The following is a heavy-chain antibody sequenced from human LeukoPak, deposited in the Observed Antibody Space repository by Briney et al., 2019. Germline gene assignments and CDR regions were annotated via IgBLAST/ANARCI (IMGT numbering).Heavy chain of an antibody. J-gene: IGHJ4*02. CDR3: ARDAVGLLDY. Sequence: ASVKVSCKASGYSFTTFPIHWVRQAPGQAPEWVGWIHTGNGDTKYSQAFQGRVTTARDTPATTAFMELSSLRSEDTAVYYCARDAVGLLDYWGQGTLVTVSS. D-gene: IGHD6-19*01. CDR1: GYSFTTFP. CDR2: IHTGNGDT. V-gene: IGHV1-3*04.